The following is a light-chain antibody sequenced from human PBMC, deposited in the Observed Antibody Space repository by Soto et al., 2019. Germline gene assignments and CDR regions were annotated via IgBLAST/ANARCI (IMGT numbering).Light chain of an antibody. J-gene: IGKJ1*01. CDR1: QSVSNNY. CDR3: QQYGSVPWT. Sequence: EIVLTQSPGTLSLSPVERATLSCRASQSVSNNYLAWYQQKPGQAPRLLIYGASNRATGIPDRFSGSGSGTDFTLTISRLEPEDFAVYYCQQYGSVPWTFGQGTKVDIK. CDR2: GAS. V-gene: IGKV3-20*01.